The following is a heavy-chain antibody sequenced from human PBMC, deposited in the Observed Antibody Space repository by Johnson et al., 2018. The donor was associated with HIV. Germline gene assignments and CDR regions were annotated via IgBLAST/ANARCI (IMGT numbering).Heavy chain of an antibody. CDR1: GFTFSSYW. J-gene: IGHJ3*02. CDR2: ISYDGSNK. D-gene: IGHD3-22*01. V-gene: IGHV3-30-3*01. Sequence: QVQLVESGGGLVQPGGSLRLSCAASGFTFSSYWMSWVRQAPGKGLEWVAVISYDGSNKYYADSVKGRFTISRDNSKNTLYLQMNSLRAEDTAVYYCARDQGDDSSGFDAFDIWGQGTMVTVSS. CDR3: ARDQGDDSSGFDAFDI.